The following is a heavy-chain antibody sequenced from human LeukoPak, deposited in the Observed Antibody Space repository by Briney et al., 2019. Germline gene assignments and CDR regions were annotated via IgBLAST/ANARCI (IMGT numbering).Heavy chain of an antibody. CDR2: ISAYNGNT. J-gene: IGHJ4*02. Sequence: ASMKVSCKASGYTFSNYGIIWVRQAPGQGLEWMGWISAYNGNTKYAQSLQGRVTMTADTSTSTAHMELRSLRFDDTAVYYCARGFPPRRSYDSSGYYSYSFDYWGQGTLVTVSS. CDR3: ARGFPPRRSYDSSGYYSYSFDY. V-gene: IGHV1-18*01. CDR1: GYTFSNYG. D-gene: IGHD3-22*01.